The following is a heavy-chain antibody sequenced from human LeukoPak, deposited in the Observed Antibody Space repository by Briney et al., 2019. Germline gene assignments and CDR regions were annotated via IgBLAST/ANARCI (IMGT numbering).Heavy chain of an antibody. Sequence: GGSLRLSCAASGFTFSSYAMHWVRQAPGKGLEWVAVISYDGSNKYYADSVKGRLTISRDNSKNTLYLQMNSLRAEDTAVYYCARSLGYCSSTSCYSPRELFGMDVWGQGTTVTVSS. CDR2: ISYDGSNK. CDR3: ARSLGYCSSTSCYSPRELFGMDV. D-gene: IGHD2-2*02. J-gene: IGHJ6*02. CDR1: GFTFSSYA. V-gene: IGHV3-30-3*01.